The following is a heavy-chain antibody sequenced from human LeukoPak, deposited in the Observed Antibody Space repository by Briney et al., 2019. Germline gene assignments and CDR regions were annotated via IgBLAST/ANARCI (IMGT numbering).Heavy chain of an antibody. V-gene: IGHV3-30-3*01. CDR1: GFTFSSYA. Sequence: GRSLRLSCAASGFTFSSYAIHWVRQAPGKGLEWVAVTSGDGNNKKYADSVKGRFTISRDNSKNTLYLQMDSLRGEDTAVYYCARDGNYYGSGSLGYWGQGTLVTVSS. CDR3: ARDGNYYGSGSLGY. CDR2: TSGDGNNK. D-gene: IGHD3-10*01. J-gene: IGHJ4*02.